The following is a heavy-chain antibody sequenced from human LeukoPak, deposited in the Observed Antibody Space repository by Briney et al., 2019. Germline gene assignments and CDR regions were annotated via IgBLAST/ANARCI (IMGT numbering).Heavy chain of an antibody. Sequence: SVKVSCKASGGTFSSYAISWVRQAPGQGLKWMGGIIPIFGTANCAQKFQGRVTITADESTSTAYMELSSLRSEDTAVYYCARDQAEPYCGGDCWYGVHSYWGQGTLVTVSS. CDR1: GGTFSSYA. CDR2: IIPIFGTA. V-gene: IGHV1-69*01. J-gene: IGHJ4*02. D-gene: IGHD2-21*02. CDR3: ARDQAEPYCGGDCWYGVHSY.